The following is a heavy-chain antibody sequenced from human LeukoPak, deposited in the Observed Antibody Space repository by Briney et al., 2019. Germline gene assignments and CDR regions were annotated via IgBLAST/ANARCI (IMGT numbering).Heavy chain of an antibody. Sequence: GGSLRLSCAASGFTFSSYAMSWVRQAPGKGLEWVSVIFNGGSTYYADSVKGRFTISRDNSKNTLFLQMNSLRAGDTAVYYCANLTPDSTTPTGFWGRGTLVTVSS. J-gene: IGHJ4*02. CDR3: ANLTPDSTTPTGF. D-gene: IGHD1-1*01. CDR1: GFTFSSYA. CDR2: IFNGGST. V-gene: IGHV3-23*03.